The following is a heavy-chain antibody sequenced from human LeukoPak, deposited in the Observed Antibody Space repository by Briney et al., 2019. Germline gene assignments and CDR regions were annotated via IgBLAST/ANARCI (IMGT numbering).Heavy chain of an antibody. CDR3: VKVPRTTVTYFDY. CDR1: GFTFSSYA. V-gene: IGHV3-64D*06. CDR2: ISSNGGST. J-gene: IGHJ4*02. Sequence: GGSLRLSCSASGFTFSSYAMHWVRQAPGKGLEYVSAISSNGGSTYYADSVKGRFTISRDNSKNTLYLQMSSLRAEDTAVYYCVKVPRTTVTYFDYWGQGTLVTVSS. D-gene: IGHD4-17*01.